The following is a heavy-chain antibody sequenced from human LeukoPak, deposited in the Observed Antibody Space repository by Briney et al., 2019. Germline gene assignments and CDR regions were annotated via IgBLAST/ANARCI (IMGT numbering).Heavy chain of an antibody. CDR3: TRGPYYYGSRHYYADAIDI. CDR1: GGSISSYN. CDR2: IYYSGST. J-gene: IGHJ3*02. Sequence: SETLSLTCTVSGGSISSYNWNWIRQPPGKGLEWIGYIYYSGSTNYNPSLKSRVTLSLQTSMNRFSLKLSSVTAEETAVYYSTRGPYYYGSRHYYADAIDIWGQGTMVTVSS. V-gene: IGHV4-59*01. D-gene: IGHD3-10*01.